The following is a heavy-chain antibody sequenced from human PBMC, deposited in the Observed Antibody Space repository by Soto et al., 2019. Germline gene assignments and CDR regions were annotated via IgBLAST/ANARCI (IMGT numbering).Heavy chain of an antibody. V-gene: IGHV4-31*03. CDR2: IYYIGSP. CDR3: ARGGPGFGELPWFDP. Sequence: SETLSLTCTVSGGSISSGAYYWSWIRQHPGKGLEWIGYIYYIGSPYYNPSLKSRVTISIDTSKNQFSLKLTSVTAADTAVYYCARGGPGFGELPWFDPWGQGTLVPVS. CDR1: GGSISSGAYY. D-gene: IGHD3-10*01. J-gene: IGHJ5*02.